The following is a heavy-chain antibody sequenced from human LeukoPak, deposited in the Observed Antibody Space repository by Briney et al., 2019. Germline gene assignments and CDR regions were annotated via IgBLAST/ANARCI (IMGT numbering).Heavy chain of an antibody. CDR3: ASPSWGHDRGYFDY. J-gene: IGHJ4*02. CDR2: IKEGGGI. Sequence: SLAWPLYSRSVSGYCGGSASHPRGKGREWLGEIKEGGGINYNPSLKSLVTRSVDTSKNQFSLKLSSVTAAETAVYDCASPSWGHDRGYFDYWGQGTLVTVSS. D-gene: IGHD3-16*01. V-gene: IGHV4-34*01. CDR1: SRSVSGYC.